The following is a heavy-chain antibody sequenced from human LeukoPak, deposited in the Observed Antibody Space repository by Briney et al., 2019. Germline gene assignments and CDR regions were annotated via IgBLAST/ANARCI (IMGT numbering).Heavy chain of an antibody. V-gene: IGHV1-8*01. D-gene: IGHD3-10*01. CDR1: GYTLTSYG. J-gene: IGHJ4*02. Sequence: ASVKVSCKASGYTLTSYGINWVRQATGQGLERMGWMNPNSGNTGYAQKFQGRVTMTRNTSISTAYMELSSLRSEDTAVYYCARSITMVRGATGYWGQGTLVTVSS. CDR2: MNPNSGNT. CDR3: ARSITMVRGATGY.